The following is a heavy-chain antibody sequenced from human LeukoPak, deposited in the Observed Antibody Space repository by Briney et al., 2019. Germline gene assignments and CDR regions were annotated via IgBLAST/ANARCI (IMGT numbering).Heavy chain of an antibody. Sequence: SETLSLTCTVSGGSISSSSYYWGWLRQPPGKGLEWIGYIYYSGSTNYNPSLKSRVTISVDTSKNQFSLKLSSVTAADTAVYYCAGPRSVDSSASIRRGNYYYYMDVWGKGTTVTVSS. V-gene: IGHV4-61*05. J-gene: IGHJ6*03. CDR3: AGPRSVDSSASIRRGNYYYYMDV. CDR1: GGSISSSSYY. CDR2: IYYSGST. D-gene: IGHD3-22*01.